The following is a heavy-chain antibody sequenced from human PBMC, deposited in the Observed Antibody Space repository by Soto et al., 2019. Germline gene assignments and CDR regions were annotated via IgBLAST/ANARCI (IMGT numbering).Heavy chain of an antibody. V-gene: IGHV4-34*01. Sequence: PSETLSLTXAVYGGSFSGYYWSWIRQPPGKGLEWIGEINHSGSTNYNPSLKSRVTISVDTSKNQFSLKLSSVTAADTAVYYCARENYYDSSGYPDYWGQGTLVTVSS. J-gene: IGHJ4*02. D-gene: IGHD3-22*01. CDR3: ARENYYDSSGYPDY. CDR1: GGSFSGYY. CDR2: INHSGST.